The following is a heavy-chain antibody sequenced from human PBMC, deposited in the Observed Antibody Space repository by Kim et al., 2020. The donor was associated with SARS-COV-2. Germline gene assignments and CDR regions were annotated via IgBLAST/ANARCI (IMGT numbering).Heavy chain of an antibody. Sequence: YNPSLKSRVTISVDTSKNQFSLKLSSVTAADTAVYYCARYSSSTEVDFDYWGQGTLVTVSS. D-gene: IGHD6-13*01. V-gene: IGHV4-39*01. J-gene: IGHJ4*02. CDR3: ARYSSSTEVDFDY.